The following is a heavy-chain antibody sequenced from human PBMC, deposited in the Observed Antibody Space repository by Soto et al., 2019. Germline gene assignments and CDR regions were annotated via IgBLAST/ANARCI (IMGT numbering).Heavy chain of an antibody. CDR2: INSGSHGI. Sequence: EVQLVESGGGLVQPGGSLRLSCAVSGFTFSSCSINWVRQAPGKGLEWLSYINSGSHGIYYADSVKGRFTISRDNANNSLYLQMNSLRAEDTAVYYCARGQRDGYCEGDSCQWYYYYYMDVWGKGTTVTVSS. J-gene: IGHJ6*03. CDR1: GFTFSSCS. D-gene: IGHD2-21*01. CDR3: ARGQRDGYCEGDSCQWYYYYYMDV. V-gene: IGHV3-48*01.